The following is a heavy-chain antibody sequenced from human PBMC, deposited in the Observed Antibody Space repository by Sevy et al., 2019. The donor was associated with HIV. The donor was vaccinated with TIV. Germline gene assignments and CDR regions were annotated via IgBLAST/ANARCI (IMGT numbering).Heavy chain of an antibody. D-gene: IGHD4-17*01. CDR1: GFTFNDYV. CDR3: APSGVYYGDYFYY. V-gene: IGHV3-9*03. J-gene: IGHJ4*02. CDR2: ISWNSGSR. Sequence: GGSLRLSCEASGFTFNDYVMHWVRQAPGKGLEWVSGISWNSGSRAYADSVKGRFTISRDNAKNSLYLQMNSLRAEDMAVYYCAPSGVYYGDYFYYWGQGTLVTVSS.